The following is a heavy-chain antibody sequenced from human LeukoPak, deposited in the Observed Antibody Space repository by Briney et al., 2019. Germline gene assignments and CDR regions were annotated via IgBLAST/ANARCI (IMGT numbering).Heavy chain of an antibody. Sequence: ASVKVSCKASGYTFTSYGISWVRQAPGQGLEWMGWISAYNGNTNYAQKLQGRVTMTTDTSTSTAYMELRSLRSDDTAVYYCARVGTVDIVAVPHDYWGQGTLATVSS. CDR1: GYTFTSYG. V-gene: IGHV1-18*01. CDR3: ARVGTVDIVAVPHDY. D-gene: IGHD5-12*01. J-gene: IGHJ4*02. CDR2: ISAYNGNT.